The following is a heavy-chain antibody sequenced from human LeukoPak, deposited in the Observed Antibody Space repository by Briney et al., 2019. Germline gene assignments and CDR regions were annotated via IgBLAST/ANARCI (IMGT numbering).Heavy chain of an antibody. Sequence: SVKVSCKASGGTFNSDAISWVRQAPGQGLEWMGGIIPIFVTANYAQKFQGRVTITADESTSTAYMELSSLRSEDTAVYCCVRGSWQWLYYWGQGTLVTVSS. D-gene: IGHD6-19*01. J-gene: IGHJ4*02. CDR3: VRGSWQWLYY. CDR2: IIPIFVTA. V-gene: IGHV1-69*13. CDR1: GGTFNSDA.